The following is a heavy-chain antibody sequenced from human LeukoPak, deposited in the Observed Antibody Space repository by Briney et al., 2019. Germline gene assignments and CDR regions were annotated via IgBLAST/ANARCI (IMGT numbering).Heavy chain of an antibody. CDR1: GYTFTGYY. V-gene: IGHV1-2*02. J-gene: IGHJ4*02. CDR3: ATLITMVRGVLTTFDY. D-gene: IGHD3-10*01. Sequence: ASVKVSCKASGYTFTGYYMHWVRQAPGQGLEWMGWINPNSGGTNYAQKFQGRVTMTRDTSISTAYMELSRLRSDDTAVYYCATLITMVRGVLTTFDYWAREPWSPSPQ. CDR2: INPNSGGT.